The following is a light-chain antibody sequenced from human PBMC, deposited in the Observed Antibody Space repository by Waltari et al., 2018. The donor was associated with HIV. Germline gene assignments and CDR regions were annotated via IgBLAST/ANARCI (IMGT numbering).Light chain of an antibody. V-gene: IGLV3-25*03. Sequence: SYELTQPPSVSVSPGQTAKTTCSGDALPNQYAHLYQQKPGQAPLLVIYKDTQRPSGIPERFSGSHSGTTVTLTISGVQAEDEADYYCESADNSGTYWVFGGGTKLSVL. CDR1: ALPNQY. CDR2: KDT. J-gene: IGLJ3*02. CDR3: ESADNSGTYWV.